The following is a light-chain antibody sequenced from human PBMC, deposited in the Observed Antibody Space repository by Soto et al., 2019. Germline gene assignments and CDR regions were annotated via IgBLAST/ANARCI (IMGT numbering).Light chain of an antibody. CDR3: QQYGLYWS. V-gene: IGKV1-5*01. Sequence: DIQMTQSPSTVSASVGDRVTITCRASQSISNWLAWYQQKAGKAPNLLIYDASSLQSGVPSRFSVSGSGTEFTLTISSLQPDDFATYYCQQYGLYWSYGQGTKVDIK. CDR1: QSISNW. J-gene: IGKJ1*01. CDR2: DAS.